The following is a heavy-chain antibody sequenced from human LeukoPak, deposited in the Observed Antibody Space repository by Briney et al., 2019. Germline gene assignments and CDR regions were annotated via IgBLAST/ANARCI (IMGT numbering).Heavy chain of an antibody. V-gene: IGHV1-2*02. CDR1: GYTFTGYY. J-gene: IGHJ3*02. D-gene: IGHD3-10*01. CDR2: INPNSGGT. CDR3: ARRFGELLSHAFDI. Sequence: ASVKVSCKASGYTFTGYYMHWVRQAPGQGLEWMGWINPNSGGTNYAQKFQGRVTITRNTSISTAYMELSSLRSEDTAVYYCARRFGELLSHAFDIWGQGTMVTVSS.